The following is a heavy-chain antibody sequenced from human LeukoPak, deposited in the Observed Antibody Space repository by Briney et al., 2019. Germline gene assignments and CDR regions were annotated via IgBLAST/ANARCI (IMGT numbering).Heavy chain of an antibody. V-gene: IGHV4-39*07. Sequence: SETLSLTCTVSGGSISSSSYYWGWIRQPPGKGLEWIGSIYYSGSTYYNPSLKSRVTISVDRSKNQFSLKLSSVTAADTAVYYCARLVRRQQHLNWFDPWGQGTLVTVSS. CDR1: GGSISSSSYY. CDR2: IYYSGST. J-gene: IGHJ5*02. D-gene: IGHD6-13*01. CDR3: ARLVRRQQHLNWFDP.